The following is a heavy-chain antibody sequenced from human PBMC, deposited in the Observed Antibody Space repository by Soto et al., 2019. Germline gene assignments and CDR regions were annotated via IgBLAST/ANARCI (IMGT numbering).Heavy chain of an antibody. Sequence: EVQLVESGGGLVQPGGSLKLSCAASGFTFSGSAMHWVRQASGKGLEWGGRIRSKANSYATAYAASVKGRFTISRDDSKNTAYLQMNSLKTEDTAVYYCTRQAGYCSGGSCYSNDYWGQGTLVTVSS. D-gene: IGHD2-15*01. CDR3: TRQAGYCSGGSCYSNDY. CDR1: GFTFSGSA. CDR2: IRSKANSYAT. V-gene: IGHV3-73*01. J-gene: IGHJ4*02.